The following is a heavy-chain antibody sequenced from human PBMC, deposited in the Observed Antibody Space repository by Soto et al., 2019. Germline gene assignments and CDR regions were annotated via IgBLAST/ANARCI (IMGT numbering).Heavy chain of an antibody. D-gene: IGHD3-10*01. J-gene: IGHJ5*02. CDR1: GGSISSGDYY. CDR2: IYYSGST. Sequence: SETLSLTCTVSGGSISSGDYYWSWIRQPPGKGLEWIGYIYYSGSTYYNPSLKSRVTISVDTSKNQFSLKLSSVTAADTAVYYCARAITMVRGVLDWFDPWGPGTLVTVSS. V-gene: IGHV4-30-4*01. CDR3: ARAITMVRGVLDWFDP.